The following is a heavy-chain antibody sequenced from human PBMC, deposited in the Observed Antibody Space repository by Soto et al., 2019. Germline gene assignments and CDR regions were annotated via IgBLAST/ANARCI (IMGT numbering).Heavy chain of an antibody. J-gene: IGHJ3*02. D-gene: IGHD2-15*01. V-gene: IGHV4-30-4*01. CDR1: VGSISSGDYY. CDR3: ARAPVVVVAAYI. Sequence: QVQLQESGRGLVKPSQTLSLTCTVSVGSISSGDYYWSWIRQPPGKGLEWIGYIYYSGSTYYNPSLKSRVTISVDTSKNRFSLKLSSVTAADTAVSYCARAPVVVVAAYIWGQGTMVTVSS. CDR2: IYYSGST.